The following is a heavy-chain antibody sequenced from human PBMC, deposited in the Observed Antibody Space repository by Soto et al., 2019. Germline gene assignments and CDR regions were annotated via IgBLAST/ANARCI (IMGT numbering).Heavy chain of an antibody. V-gene: IGHV4-30-2*01. CDR2: IYHSGST. CDR1: GGSISSGGYS. Sequence: QLQLQESGSGLVKPSQTLSLTCAVSGGSISSGGYSWSWIRQPPGKGLEWIGYIYHSGSTYYNPSLKSRVPLSVDRSKNQFSLKLSSVTAADTAVYYCARGYYDSSGYRKAGDYYYGMDVWGQGTTVTVSS. CDR3: ARGYYDSSGYRKAGDYYYGMDV. D-gene: IGHD3-22*01. J-gene: IGHJ6*02.